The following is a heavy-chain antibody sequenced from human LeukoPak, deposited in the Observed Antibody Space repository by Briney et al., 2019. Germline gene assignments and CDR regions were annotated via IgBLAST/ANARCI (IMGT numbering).Heavy chain of an antibody. CDR3: ARGRFFYGWGIDV. V-gene: IGHV3-7*01. D-gene: IGHD3-10*01. CDR1: GFTFSDFG. J-gene: IGHJ6*02. Sequence: PGGSLRLSCAAPGFTFSDFGMNWVRQAPGKGLEWVAFIKGDETEKHYVDSLKGRFTISRDNAENSLSLQMNSLTVEDTAVYFCARGRFFYGWGIDVWGQGTTVIVSS. CDR2: IKGDETEK.